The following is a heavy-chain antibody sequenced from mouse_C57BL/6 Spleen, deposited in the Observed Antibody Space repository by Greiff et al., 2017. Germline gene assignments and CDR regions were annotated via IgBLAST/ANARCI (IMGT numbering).Heavy chain of an antibody. CDR1: GYTFTSYW. J-gene: IGHJ2*01. D-gene: IGHD3-3*01. CDR3: ARAGTGGKNY. Sequence: QVQLQQPGAELVRPGTSVKLSCKASGYTFTSYWMHWVKQRPGQGLEWIGVIDPSDSYTNYNQKFKGKATLTVDTASSTAYMQLSSLTSEDAAVYYCARAGTGGKNYWGQGTTLTVSS. V-gene: IGHV1-59*01. CDR2: IDPSDSYT.